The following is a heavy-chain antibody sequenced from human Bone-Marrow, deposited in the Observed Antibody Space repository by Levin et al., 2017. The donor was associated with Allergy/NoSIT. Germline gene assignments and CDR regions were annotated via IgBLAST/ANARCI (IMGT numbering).Heavy chain of an antibody. V-gene: IGHV3-7*03. CDR2: IKQDGSEK. CDR1: GFTFSSYW. J-gene: IGHJ4*02. D-gene: IGHD2-15*01. Sequence: LSLTCAASGFTFSSYWMSWVRQAPGKGLEWVANIKQDGSEKYYVDSVKGRFTISRDNAKNSLYLQMNSLRAEDTAVYYCAREPEWIQLLVVVAAYFDYWGQGTLVTVSS. CDR3: AREPEWIQLLVVVAAYFDY.